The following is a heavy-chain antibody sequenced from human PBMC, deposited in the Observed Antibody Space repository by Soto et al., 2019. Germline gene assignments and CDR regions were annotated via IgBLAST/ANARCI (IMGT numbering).Heavy chain of an antibody. V-gene: IGHV1-3*01. D-gene: IGHD3-10*01. J-gene: IGHJ4*02. CDR3: ARAGRFAEGFFDF. CDR2: INAGNGHT. CDR1: GFTFVMYA. Sequence: ASVKVSCKASGFTFVMYAIHWVRQAPGQGLEWMAWINAGNGHTTYSQKFQGRVTITRDTSARTVYMELRSLRFEDTATYYCARAGRFAEGFFDFWGQGTPVTVSS.